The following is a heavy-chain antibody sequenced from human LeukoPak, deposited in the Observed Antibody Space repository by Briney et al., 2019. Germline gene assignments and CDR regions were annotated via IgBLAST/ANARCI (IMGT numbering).Heavy chain of an antibody. V-gene: IGHV4-59*01. D-gene: IGHD3-22*01. CDR3: ASLQPGYYDSSGFFDY. CDR2: IYYSGST. Sequence: SETLSLTCTVSGGSISSYYWSWIRQPPGKGLEWIGYIYYSGSTNYNPSLKSRVTISVDTSKNQFSLKLSSVTAADTAVYYCASLQPGYYDSSGFFDYWGQGTLVTVPS. J-gene: IGHJ4*02. CDR1: GGSISSYY.